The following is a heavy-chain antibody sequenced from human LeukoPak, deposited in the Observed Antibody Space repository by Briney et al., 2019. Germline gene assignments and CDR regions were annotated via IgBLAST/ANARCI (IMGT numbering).Heavy chain of an antibody. CDR2: IWYDGSNK. Sequence: GRSLRLSCAASGFTFSSYDMHWVRQAPGKGLEWVAVIWYDGSNKYYADSVKGRFTISRDNSKNTLYLQMNSLRAEDTAVYYCAKVSPPIVVVPAAMDVWGQGTTVTVSS. J-gene: IGHJ6*02. CDR3: AKVSPPIVVVPAAMDV. D-gene: IGHD2-2*01. V-gene: IGHV3-33*06. CDR1: GFTFSSYD.